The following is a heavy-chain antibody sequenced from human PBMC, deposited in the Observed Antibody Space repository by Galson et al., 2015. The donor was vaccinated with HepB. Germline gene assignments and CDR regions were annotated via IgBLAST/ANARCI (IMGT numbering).Heavy chain of an antibody. CDR3: AKVFPEKTDGWYRQALYYFDS. J-gene: IGHJ4*02. V-gene: IGHV3-23*01. CDR1: GFTFRNYA. CDR2: ITPSGDNT. Sequence: SLRLSCAASGFTFRNYAMAWVRQAPGKGLEWISAITPSGDNTYSADSTKGRFFISRDNSQNTLFLQMNSLRADDTAIYFCAKVFPEKTDGWYRQALYYFDSWGQGTRVTVSS. D-gene: IGHD6-19*01.